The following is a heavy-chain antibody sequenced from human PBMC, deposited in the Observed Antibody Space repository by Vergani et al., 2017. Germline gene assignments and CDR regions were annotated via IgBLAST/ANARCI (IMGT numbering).Heavy chain of an antibody. V-gene: IGHV2-5*02. Sequence: QITLKESGPTLVKPTQTLTLTCPFSGFSLSTSGEGVGWIRQPPGKALEWLAVIYWDDDKRYSPSLKNRLTITKETSKNQVVLTMTNMDPVDTATYYCAHISVSIFGVVGPYYFDYWGQGTQVTVSS. D-gene: IGHD3-3*01. CDR1: GFSLSTSGEG. CDR2: IYWDDDK. CDR3: AHISVSIFGVVGPYYFDY. J-gene: IGHJ4*02.